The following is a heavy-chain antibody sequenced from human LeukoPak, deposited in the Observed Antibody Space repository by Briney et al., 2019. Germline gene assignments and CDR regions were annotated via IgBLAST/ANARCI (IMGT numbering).Heavy chain of an antibody. Sequence: GGSLRLSFAASGFTFSSYAMSWVRQAPGKGLEWVSAISGSGGSTYYADSVKGRFTISRDNSKNTLYLQMNSLRAEDTAVYYCANDGPFGEPKIYDAFDIWGQGTMVTVSS. CDR3: ANDGPFGEPKIYDAFDI. J-gene: IGHJ3*02. D-gene: IGHD3-10*01. CDR1: GFTFSSYA. CDR2: ISGSGGST. V-gene: IGHV3-23*01.